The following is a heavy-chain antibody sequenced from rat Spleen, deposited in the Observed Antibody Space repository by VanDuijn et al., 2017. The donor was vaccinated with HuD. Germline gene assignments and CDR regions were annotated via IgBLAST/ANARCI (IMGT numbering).Heavy chain of an antibody. CDR3: ARQPAYNYVMDA. CDR2: ISYDGSTT. V-gene: IGHV5-29*01. D-gene: IGHD1-4*01. J-gene: IGHJ4*01. CDR1: GFTFSDYY. Sequence: EVQLAESDGGLVQPGRSLKLSCAASGFTFSDYYMAWVRQAPAKGLEWVATISYDGSTTYYRDSVKGRLTISRDNAENTLYLQMDSLRSEDTATYYCARQPAYNYVMDAWGQGASVTVSS.